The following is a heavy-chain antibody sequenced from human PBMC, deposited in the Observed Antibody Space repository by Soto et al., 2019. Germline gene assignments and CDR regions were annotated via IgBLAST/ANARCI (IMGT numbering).Heavy chain of an antibody. V-gene: IGHV1-18*01. D-gene: IGHD3-10*01. Sequence: QVHLVQSGAEVKKPGASVKVSCKGSGYGFTTYGITWVRQAPGQGLEWMAWISAHNGNTNYAQKLQGRVTVTRETSTSTAYMELRSLRSDDTAVYYCARGRYGEYWGQGALVTVSS. CDR3: ARGRYGEY. J-gene: IGHJ4*02. CDR2: ISAHNGNT. CDR1: GYGFTTYG.